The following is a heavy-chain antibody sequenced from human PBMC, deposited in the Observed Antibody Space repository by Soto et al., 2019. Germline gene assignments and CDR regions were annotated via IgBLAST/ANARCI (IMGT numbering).Heavy chain of an antibody. Sequence: EGSLRLSCAASGFTVSSNYMNWVRQAPGKGLEWVSVIYSGGNTYYADSVKGRFTISRDNSKNTLYLQMNSLRAEDTAVYYCASLGYSGYDFAFDIWGQGTMVTVSS. CDR3: ASLGYSGYDFAFDI. D-gene: IGHD5-12*01. J-gene: IGHJ3*02. CDR2: IYSGGNT. V-gene: IGHV3-53*01. CDR1: GFTVSSNY.